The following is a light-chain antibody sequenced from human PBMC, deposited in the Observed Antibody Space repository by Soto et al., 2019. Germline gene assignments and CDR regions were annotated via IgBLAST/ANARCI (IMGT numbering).Light chain of an antibody. J-gene: IGKJ1*01. Sequence: ALTQSRVTLSFSTGEMATRYFRASQTVSSAYLAWFQQKPGQAPRLIIYGESSRATGIKDRFSGSGSGKDFTLTIRRMENEDLEVYYCKKYGSSQWKFGNGHKV. CDR2: GES. CDR1: QTVSSAY. V-gene: IGKV3-20*01. CDR3: KKYGSSQWK.